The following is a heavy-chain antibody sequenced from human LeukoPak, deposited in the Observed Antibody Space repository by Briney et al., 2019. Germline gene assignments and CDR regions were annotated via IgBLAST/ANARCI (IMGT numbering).Heavy chain of an antibody. CDR1: GLTFSSYA. Sequence: GGSLRLSCAASGLTFSSYALSWVRQAPGKGLEWVSVSGSGGSTYYADSVKGRFTISGDNSKNTLYLQMNSLRAEDTAVYYCAKDLWGGSYVGGDAFDIWGQGTMVTVSS. J-gene: IGHJ3*02. D-gene: IGHD1-26*01. CDR2: SGSGGST. CDR3: AKDLWGGSYVGGDAFDI. V-gene: IGHV3-23*01.